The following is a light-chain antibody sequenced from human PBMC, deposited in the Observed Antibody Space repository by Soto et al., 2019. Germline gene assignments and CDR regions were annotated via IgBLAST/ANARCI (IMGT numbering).Light chain of an antibody. CDR2: GAS. Sequence: ETVMTQSPGTLSVSPGESATLSCGTSQSVSSNFAWYQQKPGQAPRLLIYGASTRATGIPARFSGSGSGTEFTLTISYLRPEDSAVYFCQQYHDWFTFGGGTRVEI. V-gene: IGKV3D-15*01. J-gene: IGKJ4*01. CDR3: QQYHDWFT. CDR1: QSVSSN.